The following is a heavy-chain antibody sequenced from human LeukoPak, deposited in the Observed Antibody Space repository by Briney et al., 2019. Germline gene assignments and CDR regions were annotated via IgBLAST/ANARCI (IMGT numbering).Heavy chain of an antibody. CDR1: GGSISSGSYY. V-gene: IGHV4-61*02. CDR2: IYTSGST. D-gene: IGHD2-2*01. Sequence: SQTLSLTCTVSGGSISSGSYYWSWIRQPAGKGLEWIGRIYTSGSTNYNPSLKSRVTISVDTSKNQFSLKLSSVTAADTAVYYCARGGYCSSTSCYSPRSGFDYWGQGTLVTVSS. J-gene: IGHJ4*02. CDR3: ARGGYCSSTSCYSPRSGFDY.